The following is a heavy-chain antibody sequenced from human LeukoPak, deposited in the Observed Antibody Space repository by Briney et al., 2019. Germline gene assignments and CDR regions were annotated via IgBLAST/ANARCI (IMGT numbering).Heavy chain of an antibody. CDR3: ARDGSLPDY. CDR1: GFPLSNYW. J-gene: IGHJ4*02. CDR2: IVSDGSST. Sequence: GGSLRLSCAASGFPLSNYWMQWVRQTPGKGLVWVSRIVSDGSSTSYADSVKGRFTISRDNAKNTLYLQMNSLRAEDTAVYYCARDGSLPDYWGQGTLVTVSS. V-gene: IGHV3-74*01.